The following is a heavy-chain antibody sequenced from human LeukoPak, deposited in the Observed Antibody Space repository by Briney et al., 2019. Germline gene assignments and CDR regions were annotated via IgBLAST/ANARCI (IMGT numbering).Heavy chain of an antibody. CDR2: INPNSGDT. V-gene: IGHV1-2*02. CDR1: GYTFTAYY. CDR3: ARKSEFDP. Sequence: ASVRVSCKASGYTFTAYYMHWVRQAPGQGLEWMGWINPNSGDTKYAQKFQGRVTMTRDTSISTAYMKLSRLTSDDTAVYYCARKSEFDPWGQGTLVTVSS. J-gene: IGHJ5*02.